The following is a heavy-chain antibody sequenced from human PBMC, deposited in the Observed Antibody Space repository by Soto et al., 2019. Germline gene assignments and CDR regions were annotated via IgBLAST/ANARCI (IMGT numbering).Heavy chain of an antibody. D-gene: IGHD1-26*01. Sequence: VQLQQWGAGLLKPSETLSLTCAVYGGSFSGYYWSWIRQPPGKGLGWIGEINHIGGTNYDPSLNSRVTISLDTSKNQFTLRLSSVTAADTAVYYCAGGTWDLRFDPWGQGTLVTVSS. CDR1: GGSFSGYY. J-gene: IGHJ5*02. V-gene: IGHV4-34*01. CDR2: INHIGGT. CDR3: AGGTWDLRFDP.